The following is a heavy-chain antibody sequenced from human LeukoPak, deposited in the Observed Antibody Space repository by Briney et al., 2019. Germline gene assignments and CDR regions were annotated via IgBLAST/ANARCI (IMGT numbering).Heavy chain of an antibody. V-gene: IGHV4-34*01. D-gene: IGHD2-15*01. J-gene: IGHJ5*02. CDR1: GGSFSGYY. CDR2: INHSGST. CDR3: ARGTPQSLSHRMRSLNWFDP. Sequence: SETLSLTCAVYGGSFSGYYWSWIRQPPGKGLEWIGEINHSGSTNYNPSLKSRVTISVDTSKNQFSLKLSSVTAADTAVYYCARGTPQSLSHRMRSLNWFDPWGQGTLVTVSS.